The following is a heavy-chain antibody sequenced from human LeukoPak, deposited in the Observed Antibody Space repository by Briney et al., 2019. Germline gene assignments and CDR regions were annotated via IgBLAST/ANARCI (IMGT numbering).Heavy chain of an antibody. CDR1: GGSFSGYY. J-gene: IGHJ4*02. CDR3: ARGWRFGELLSEYYFDY. V-gene: IGHV4-34*01. CDR2: INHSGST. D-gene: IGHD3-10*01. Sequence: PSETLSLTCAVYGGSFSGYYWSWIRQPPGKGLEWIGEINHSGSTNYNPSLKSQVTISVDTSKNQFSLKLSSVTAADTAVYYCARGWRFGELLSEYYFDYWGQGTLVTVSS.